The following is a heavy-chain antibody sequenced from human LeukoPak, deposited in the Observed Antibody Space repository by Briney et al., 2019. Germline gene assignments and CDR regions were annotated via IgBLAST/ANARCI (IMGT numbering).Heavy chain of an antibody. CDR3: ARVSSYSPDY. Sequence: GGSLRLSCAASGFTFSSYEMNWVRQAPGKGLEWVSYISSSGSTIYYADSVKGRFTISRDNAKNSLYLQMNSLRAENTAVYYCARVSSYSPDYWGQGTLVTVSS. D-gene: IGHD3-10*01. J-gene: IGHJ4*02. CDR2: ISSSGSTI. CDR1: GFTFSSYE. V-gene: IGHV3-48*03.